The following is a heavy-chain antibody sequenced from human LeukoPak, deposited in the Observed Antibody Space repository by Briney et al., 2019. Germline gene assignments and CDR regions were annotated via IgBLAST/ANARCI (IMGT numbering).Heavy chain of an antibody. D-gene: IGHD2-15*01. Sequence: PGGSLRLSCAVSGLTFSNAWMNWVRQAPGKGLEWVAHIKSETNGGTADYAAAVEGRFTNSRDDSKNTLYLQMNSLKIEDTAVYFCTTNPGSWGDFWGQGSLVTVSS. V-gene: IGHV3-15*07. J-gene: IGHJ4*02. CDR1: GLTFSNAW. CDR2: IKSETNGGTA. CDR3: TTNPGSWGDF.